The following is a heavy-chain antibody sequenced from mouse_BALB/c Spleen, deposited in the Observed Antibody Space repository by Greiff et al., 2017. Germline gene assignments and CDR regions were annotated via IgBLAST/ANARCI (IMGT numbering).Heavy chain of an antibody. V-gene: IGHV1-18*01. CDR1: GYTFTDYN. D-gene: IGHD1-1*01. Sequence: EVQLVESGPELVKPGASVKIPCKASGYTFTDYNMDWVKQSHGKSLEWIGDINPNNGGTIYNQKFKGKATLTVDKSSSTAYMELRSLTSEDTAVYYCARGGRGGDAMDYWGQGTSVTVSS. J-gene: IGHJ4*01. CDR2: INPNNGGT. CDR3: ARGGRGGDAMDY.